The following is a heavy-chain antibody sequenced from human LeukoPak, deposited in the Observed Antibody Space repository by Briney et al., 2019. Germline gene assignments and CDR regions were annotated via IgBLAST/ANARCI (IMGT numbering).Heavy chain of an antibody. CDR1: GFTFSSYV. Sequence: GGSLRLSCAASGFTFSSYVMHWVRQAPGKGLEWVAFIRYDGSHKYYVGSVKGRFTISRDNSKNTLYLQMNSLRAEDTAVYYCAKGSGWEMSYYYYYMDVWGKGTTVTISS. D-gene: IGHD1-26*01. CDR3: AKGSGWEMSYYYYYMDV. CDR2: IRYDGSHK. J-gene: IGHJ6*03. V-gene: IGHV3-30*02.